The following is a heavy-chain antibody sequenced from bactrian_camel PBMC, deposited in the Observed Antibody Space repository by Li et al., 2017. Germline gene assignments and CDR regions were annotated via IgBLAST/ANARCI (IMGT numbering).Heavy chain of an antibody. V-gene: IGHV3S53*01. CDR2: IDRAGGT. CDR3: AAGPMGC. J-gene: IGHJ4*01. CDR1: GYTGTID. D-gene: IGHD3*01. Sequence: HVQLVESGGGLVQRGGSLRLSCVVSGYTGTIDMEWFRQAQGKEREGVVAIDRAGGTTYADSVKGRFTISKANAKDTLYLQMNNLKPEDTAVYYCAAGPMGCRGQGTQVTVS.